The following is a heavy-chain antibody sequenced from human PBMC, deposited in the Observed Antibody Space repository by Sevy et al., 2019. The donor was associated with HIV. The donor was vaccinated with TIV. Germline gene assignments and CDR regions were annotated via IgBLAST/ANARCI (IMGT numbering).Heavy chain of an antibody. Sequence: GSLRLSCSASGFNISPYSLHWIRQSPGKGLQWLAVISKDGKNQQFADFVRGRFSISRDNSKNTLYLQMNSLRAEDTAVYYCAGDYDFWSGYSYRYGMDVWGQGTTVTVSS. CDR1: GFNISPYS. V-gene: IGHV3-30*04. D-gene: IGHD3-3*01. CDR3: AGDYDFWSGYSYRYGMDV. CDR2: ISKDGKNQ. J-gene: IGHJ6*02.